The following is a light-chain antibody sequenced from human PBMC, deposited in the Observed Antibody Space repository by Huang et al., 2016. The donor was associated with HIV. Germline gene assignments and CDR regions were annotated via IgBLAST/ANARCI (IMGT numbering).Light chain of an antibody. CDR3: QKYDRAPRT. CDR1: RGIGTF. V-gene: IGKV1-27*01. J-gene: IGKJ1*01. CDR2: GAS. Sequence: IEMTQSPPSLSASIGDRVTLTCRASRGIGTFLAWYQQKPGKPPKRLIYGASILPSGVPCRVSGSGSGTDFTLTISSLQPEDVAYYYCQKYDRAPRTFGQGTKVELK.